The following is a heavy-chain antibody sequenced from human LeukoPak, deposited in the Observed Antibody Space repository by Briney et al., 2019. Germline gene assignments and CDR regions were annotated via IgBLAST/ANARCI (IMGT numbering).Heavy chain of an antibody. J-gene: IGHJ3*02. CDR2: IYTSGRT. D-gene: IGHD2-21*01. Sequence: PSETLSLTCTASGVTISNYYWSWIRQPPGKGLEWIGRIYTSGRTYDNPALKSRVTMSGGTSKNQFSLKLSSVSAAETAVYYWARDFIAPGVACPLDGFDNCGQGKMWTVSS. CDR1: GVTISNYY. CDR3: ARDFIAPGVACPLDGFDN. V-gene: IGHV4-4*07.